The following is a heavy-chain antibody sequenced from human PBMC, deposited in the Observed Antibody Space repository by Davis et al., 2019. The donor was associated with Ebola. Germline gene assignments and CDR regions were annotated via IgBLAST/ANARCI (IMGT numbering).Heavy chain of an antibody. V-gene: IGHV4-34*01. CDR3: ARDSRLRLGEYYYYYYGMDV. Sequence: SETLSLTCAVYGGSFSGYYWSWIRQPPGKGLEWIGEINHSGSTNYNPSLKSRVTISVDTSKNQFSLKLSPVTAADTAVYYCARDSRLRLGEYYYYYYGMDVWGQGTTVTVSS. CDR1: GGSFSGYY. J-gene: IGHJ6*02. CDR2: INHSGST. D-gene: IGHD3-16*01.